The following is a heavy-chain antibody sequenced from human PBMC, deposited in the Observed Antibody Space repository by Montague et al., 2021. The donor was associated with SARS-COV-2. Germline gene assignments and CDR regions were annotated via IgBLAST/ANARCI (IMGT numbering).Heavy chain of an antibody. Sequence: SETLSLTCAVYGASSSNYYWSWIRQSPGKGLEWVGEINHSGYTDYNPSLESRLTISLDSSKKQFSLKMTSVTAADTAIYYCASAQSYSFGFWDYWGQGTLVSVSS. V-gene: IGHV4-34*01. CDR3: ASAQSYSFGFWDY. J-gene: IGHJ4*02. D-gene: IGHD3-16*02. CDR2: INHSGYT. CDR1: GASSSNYY.